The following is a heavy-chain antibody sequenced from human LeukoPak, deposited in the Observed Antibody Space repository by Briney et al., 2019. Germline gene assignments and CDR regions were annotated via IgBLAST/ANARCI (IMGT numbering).Heavy chain of an antibody. CDR3: ARDSSGWYHGMDV. Sequence: GGSLRLSCAASGFTFSSYSMNWVRQAPGKGLEWVSAISSSSSYIHYADSVKGRFTISRDNAKNSLYLQMNSLRAGDTAVYYCARDSSGWYHGMDVWGQGTTVTVSS. CDR2: ISSSSSYI. D-gene: IGHD6-19*01. V-gene: IGHV3-21*01. CDR1: GFTFSSYS. J-gene: IGHJ6*02.